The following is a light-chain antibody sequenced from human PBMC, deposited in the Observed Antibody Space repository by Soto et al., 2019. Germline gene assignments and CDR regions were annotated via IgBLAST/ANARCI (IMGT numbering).Light chain of an antibody. CDR2: QVT. CDR3: SSYTGSTNYV. Sequence: QSALTQPASVSGSPGQSITISCTGTSSDVGIYNYVSWYQQHPGKAPKLMIYQVTNRPSGVSNRFSGSKSGNTASFTISGLQAEDEADYYCSSYTGSTNYVFGTGTKVTVL. J-gene: IGLJ1*01. V-gene: IGLV2-14*01. CDR1: SSDVGIYNY.